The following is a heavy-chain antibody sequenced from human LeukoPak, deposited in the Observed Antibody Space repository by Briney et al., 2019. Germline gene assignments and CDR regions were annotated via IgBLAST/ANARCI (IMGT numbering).Heavy chain of an antibody. CDR2: ISTYNGDT. V-gene: IGHV1-18*01. J-gene: IGHJ1*01. CDR1: GYTFTTYG. CDR3: ARQTTLKLEYFQH. Sequence: GASVKVSCKASGYTFTTYGISWVRQAPGQGLEWMGWISTYNGDTNYAQKLQGRVTMTADTSTSTAYMELSSLRSEDTAVYYCARQTTLKLEYFQHWGQGTLVTVSS. D-gene: IGHD1-7*01.